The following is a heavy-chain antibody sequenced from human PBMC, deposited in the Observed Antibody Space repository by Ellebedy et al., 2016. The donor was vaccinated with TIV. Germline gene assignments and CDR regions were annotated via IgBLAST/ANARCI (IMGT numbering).Heavy chain of an antibody. D-gene: IGHD3-16*01. J-gene: IGHJ5*02. V-gene: IGHV3-33*08. CDR2: IWYDGSKE. CDR3: ARDYISGIYRNWFDP. CDR1: GVRFRSAW. Sequence: GESLKISXATSGVRFRSAWMSWVRQAPGKGLEWVAIIWYDGSKEYYADSVKGRFTISRDNSKNTLYLQLTSLRAEDTAVYYCARDYISGIYRNWFDPWGQGMLVTVSS.